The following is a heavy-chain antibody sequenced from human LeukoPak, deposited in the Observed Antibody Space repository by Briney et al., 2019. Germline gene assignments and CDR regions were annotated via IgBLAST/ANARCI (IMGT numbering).Heavy chain of an antibody. CDR3: ARGRYYYDSSGYSQGAAFDI. J-gene: IGHJ3*02. D-gene: IGHD3-22*01. CDR1: GFTVSSNY. CDR2: IYSGGST. Sequence: GGSLRLSCAASGFTVSSNYMSWVRQAPGKGLGWVSVIYSGGSTYYADSVKGRFTISRDNSKNTLYLQMNSLRAEDTAVYYCARGRYYYDSSGYSQGAAFDIWGQGTMDTVSS. V-gene: IGHV3-66*01.